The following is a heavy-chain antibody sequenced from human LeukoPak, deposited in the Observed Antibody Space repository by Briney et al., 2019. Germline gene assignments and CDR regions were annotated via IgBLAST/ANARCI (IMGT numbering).Heavy chain of an antibody. V-gene: IGHV1-3*01. CDR3: ARVYCSSTSCHYYFDY. D-gene: IGHD2-2*01. CDR1: GCTFSNYA. Sequence: ASVKVSCKASGCTFSNYAMHWVRQAPGQRPEWMGWINAGNGNTEYSQKFQGRVTITRDTSASTAYMELSSLRSEDTAVYYCARVYCSSTSCHYYFDYWGQGTLVTVSS. J-gene: IGHJ4*02. CDR2: INAGNGNT.